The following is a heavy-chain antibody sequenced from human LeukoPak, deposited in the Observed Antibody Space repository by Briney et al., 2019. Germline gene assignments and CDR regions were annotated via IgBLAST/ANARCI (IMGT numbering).Heavy chain of an antibody. CDR1: GGSISSNY. Sequence: PSETLSLTCTVSGGSISSNYWNWIRQPPGKGLEWIGYIYYSGSTYYNPSLKSRVSISVDTSKNQFSLKLSSVTAADTAVYYFAKVQTQCHHMDHWGQGTLVTVSS. J-gene: IGHJ4*02. CDR3: AKVQTQCHHMDH. CDR2: IYYSGST. V-gene: IGHV4-59*08. D-gene: IGHD1-14*01.